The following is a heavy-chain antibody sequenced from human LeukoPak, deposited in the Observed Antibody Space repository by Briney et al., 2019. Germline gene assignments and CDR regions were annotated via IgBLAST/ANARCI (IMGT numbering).Heavy chain of an antibody. CDR3: AREIGWELLVGVGRVPPRTIDY. CDR1: GFTFSSYW. Sequence: GGSLRLSCAASGFTFSSYWMHWVRQAPGKGLVWVSRINTDGSSTSYAGSVKGRFTISRDNAKNTLYLQMNSLRAEDTAVYYCAREIGWELLVGVGRVPPRTIDYWGQGTLVTVSS. D-gene: IGHD1-26*01. V-gene: IGHV3-74*01. J-gene: IGHJ4*02. CDR2: INTDGSST.